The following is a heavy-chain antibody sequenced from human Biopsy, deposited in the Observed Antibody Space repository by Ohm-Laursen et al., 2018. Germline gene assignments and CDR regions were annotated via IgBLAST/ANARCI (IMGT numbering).Heavy chain of an antibody. Sequence: SSVKVSCNAPGGTFSNYGANWVRQAPGQGLEWMGWINPKSGDTDYPQNFQGRVSMTRDTSISTAYMDLSRLRSDDTAVYYCARGRRHCSGTCSRWYFDLWGRGTLVTVSS. CDR3: ARGRRHCSGTCSRWYFDL. CDR2: INPKSGDT. CDR1: GGTFSNYG. D-gene: IGHD2-2*01. J-gene: IGHJ2*01. V-gene: IGHV1-2*02.